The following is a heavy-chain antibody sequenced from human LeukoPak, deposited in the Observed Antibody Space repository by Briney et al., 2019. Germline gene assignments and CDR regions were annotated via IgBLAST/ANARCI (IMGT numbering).Heavy chain of an antibody. V-gene: IGHV3-33*01. CDR2: RWFDGSNK. Sequence: ARSLRLSCAASGCTFSSYGLHWVRQAPGTGLEWVAVRWFDGSNKYYADSVKGRFTISRDNSKNTLYLQMNSLRAEDTAVYYCAREVYGGNSAEYFQHWGQGTLVTVSS. J-gene: IGHJ1*01. CDR1: GCTFSSYG. CDR3: AREVYGGNSAEYFQH. D-gene: IGHD4-23*01.